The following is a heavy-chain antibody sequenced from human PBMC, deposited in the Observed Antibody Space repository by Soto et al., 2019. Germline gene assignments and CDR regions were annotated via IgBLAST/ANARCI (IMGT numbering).Heavy chain of an antibody. J-gene: IGHJ6*02. CDR1: GGSFSGYY. V-gene: IGHV4-34*01. CDR3: ARARPRYCSGGSCYRAYYYGMDV. CDR2: INHSGST. Sequence: SETLSLTCAVYGGSFSGYYWSWIRQPPGKGLEWIGEINHSGSTNYNPSLKSRVTISVDTSKNQFSLKLSSVTAADTAVYYCARARPRYCSGGSCYRAYYYGMDVWGQGTTVTVSS. D-gene: IGHD2-15*01.